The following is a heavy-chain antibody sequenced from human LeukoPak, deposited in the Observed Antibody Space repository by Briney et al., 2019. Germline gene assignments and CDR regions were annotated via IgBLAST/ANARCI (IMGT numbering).Heavy chain of an antibody. CDR1: GYTFTSYA. Sequence: GDSVKVSCKASGYTFTSYAISWVRQAPGQGLEWMGWISADNGNTDYAQRFQGRVTMTTDTSTSTAYMELRSLRSEDTAVYYCARYSGGFSDMDVWGKGTTVTISS. J-gene: IGHJ6*03. V-gene: IGHV1-18*01. CDR3: ARYSGGFSDMDV. D-gene: IGHD2-15*01. CDR2: ISADNGNT.